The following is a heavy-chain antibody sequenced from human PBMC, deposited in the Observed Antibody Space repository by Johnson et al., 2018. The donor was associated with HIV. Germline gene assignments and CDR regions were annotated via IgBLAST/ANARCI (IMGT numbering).Heavy chain of an antibody. CDR2: IKPDGSAK. CDR3: VRGEEGAFDI. Sequence: VQLVESGGALVQPGGSLRLSCAASGFTFTNFWMGWVRQAPGKGLEWVANIKPDGSAKFYVDSVKGRFTISRDTAKNSLFLQMTSLTAEDTAVFSCVRGEEGAFDIWGQGTMVTVSS. V-gene: IGHV3-7*05. CDR1: GFTFTNFW. J-gene: IGHJ3*02.